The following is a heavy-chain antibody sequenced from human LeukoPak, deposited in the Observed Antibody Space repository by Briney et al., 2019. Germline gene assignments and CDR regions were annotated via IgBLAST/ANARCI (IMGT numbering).Heavy chain of an antibody. CDR1: GFTFSTYS. D-gene: IGHD4/OR15-4a*01. CDR3: ARRAGAYSHPYDY. V-gene: IGHV3-48*01. CDR2: ISSSSSTI. Sequence: GGSLRLSCAASGFTFSTYSMNWVRQAPGKGLEWVSYISSSSSTIYYADSVKGRFTISRDNSKNTLYLQMNSLRAEDTAVYYCARRAGAYSHPYDYWGQGTLVTVSS. J-gene: IGHJ4*02.